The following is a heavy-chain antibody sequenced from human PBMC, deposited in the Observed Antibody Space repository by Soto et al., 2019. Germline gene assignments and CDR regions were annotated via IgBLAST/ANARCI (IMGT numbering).Heavy chain of an antibody. CDR2: TKHKPEDYTT. Sequence: EVQLVESGGGLVQPGRSLRLSCAASGFTLSDHYMDWVRQAPGKGLEWVARTKHKPEDYTTEYAASVKGRFTISRDDSENTLYLQMNSLKTEDTAVYFCACFISGVVHWGQGTLVTVSS. V-gene: IGHV3-72*01. D-gene: IGHD3-3*01. CDR3: ACFISGVVH. J-gene: IGHJ4*02. CDR1: GFTLSDHY.